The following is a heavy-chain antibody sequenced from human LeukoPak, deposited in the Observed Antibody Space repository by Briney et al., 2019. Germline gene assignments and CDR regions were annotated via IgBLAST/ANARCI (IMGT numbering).Heavy chain of an antibody. Sequence: SETLSLTCAVYGGSFSAYYWSWIRQPPGEGLEWIGEINHSGSTYYNPSLKSRVTISVDTSKNQFSLKLSSVTAADTAVYYCARGHGPADVWGKGTTVTVSS. CDR1: GGSFSAYY. V-gene: IGHV4-34*01. D-gene: IGHD4-17*01. CDR3: ARGHGPADV. CDR2: INHSGST. J-gene: IGHJ6*04.